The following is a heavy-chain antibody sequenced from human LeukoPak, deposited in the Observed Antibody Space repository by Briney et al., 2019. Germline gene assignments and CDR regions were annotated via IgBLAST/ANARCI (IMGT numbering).Heavy chain of an antibody. J-gene: IGHJ5*02. Sequence: PGGSLRLSCAASGFTVSDNYMSCVRQAPGQGLAWASIMYSGGDTYYANSAKGRFTFSRDISKNTLYLQMNGLRTEDTAMYYCARDAPQVPAAGVLASWGQGTLVSVSS. V-gene: IGHV3-53*01. D-gene: IGHD6-13*01. CDR3: ARDAPQVPAAGVLAS. CDR1: GFTVSDNY. CDR2: MYSGGDT.